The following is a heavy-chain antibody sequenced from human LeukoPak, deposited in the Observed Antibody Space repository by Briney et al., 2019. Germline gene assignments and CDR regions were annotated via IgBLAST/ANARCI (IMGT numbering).Heavy chain of an antibody. J-gene: IGHJ4*02. D-gene: IGHD3-10*01. CDR2: ISSSGSDI. CDR1: GFTFSSSE. Sequence: GGSLRLSCAASGFTFSSSEMNWVRQAPGKGLEWISDISSSGSDIYYADSVRGRFTISRDNAKNSLYLQLNSLRAEDTAVYYCARAEDGSITGFDYWGQGTLVTVSS. V-gene: IGHV3-48*03. CDR3: ARAEDGSITGFDY.